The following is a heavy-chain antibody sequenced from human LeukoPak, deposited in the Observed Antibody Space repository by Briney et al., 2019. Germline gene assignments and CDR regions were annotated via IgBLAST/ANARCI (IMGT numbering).Heavy chain of an antibody. CDR1: GGSISSYY. CDR2: IYYSGST. D-gene: IGHD6-19*01. V-gene: IGHV4-59*01. J-gene: IGHJ3*02. Sequence: SETLSLTCTVSGGSISSYYWSWIRQPPGKGLEWIGYIYYSGSTNYNPSLKSRVTISVDTSKNQFSLKLSSVTAADTAVYYCARASSSGWYVGAFDIWGQGTMVTVSS. CDR3: ARASSSGWYVGAFDI.